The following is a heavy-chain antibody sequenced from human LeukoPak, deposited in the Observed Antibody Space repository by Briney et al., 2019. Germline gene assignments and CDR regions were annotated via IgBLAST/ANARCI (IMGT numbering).Heavy chain of an antibody. CDR3: ATYDIPPGGMGV. CDR2: IKEDGSEK. V-gene: IGHV3-7*01. Sequence: GGSLRLSCAASGFTFRSYWMSWVRQAPGKGLEWVANIKEDGSEKYYVDSVKGRFTISRDNAENSLFLQMNSLRVEDTAVYYCATYDIPPGGMGVWGQGTTVTVSS. D-gene: IGHD2-8*01. CDR1: GFTFRSYW. J-gene: IGHJ6*02.